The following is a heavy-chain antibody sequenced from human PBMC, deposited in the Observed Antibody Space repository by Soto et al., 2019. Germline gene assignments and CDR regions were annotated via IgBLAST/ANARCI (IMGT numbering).Heavy chain of an antibody. CDR2: ISYDGSNK. J-gene: IGHJ4*02. V-gene: IGHV3-30-3*01. Sequence: GGSLRLSCAASGFTFSSYAMHWVRQAPGKGLEWVAVISYDGSNKYYADSVKGRFTISRDNSKNTLYLQMNSLRAEDTAVYYCAREPLVGATYFDYWGQGTLVTVSS. CDR3: AREPLVGATYFDY. CDR1: GFTFSSYA. D-gene: IGHD1-26*01.